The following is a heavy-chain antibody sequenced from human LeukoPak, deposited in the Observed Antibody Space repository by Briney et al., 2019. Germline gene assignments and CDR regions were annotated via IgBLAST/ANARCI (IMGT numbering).Heavy chain of an antibody. CDR2: INPNSGGT. CDR1: GYTFTVYY. Sequence: ASVKVSCKASGYTFTVYYMHWVRQAPGQGREWMGWINPNSGGTNYAQKFQGRVTMTRDTSISTAYMELSRLRSDDTAVYYCASGAVYTAMVPDPLDYWGQGTLVTVSS. V-gene: IGHV1-2*02. D-gene: IGHD5-18*01. J-gene: IGHJ4*02. CDR3: ASGAVYTAMVPDPLDY.